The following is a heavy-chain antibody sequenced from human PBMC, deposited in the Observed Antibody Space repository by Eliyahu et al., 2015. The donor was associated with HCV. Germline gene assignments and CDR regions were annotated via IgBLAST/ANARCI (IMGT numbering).Heavy chain of an antibody. D-gene: IGHD2-2*01. J-gene: IGHJ5*02. Sequence: EVQLLESGGGLVQPGGSLXLXCAAXGFTFXSFAMNWVRXAPGKGXXWVSGTSGTGGSTHYADSVKGRFTISRDNSKNTLYLQMNSLRAEDTALYYCAKDRCSSASCSANWFDPWGQGTLVTVSS. CDR2: TSGTGGST. CDR3: AKDRCSSASCSANWFDP. CDR1: GFTFXSFA. V-gene: IGHV3-23*01.